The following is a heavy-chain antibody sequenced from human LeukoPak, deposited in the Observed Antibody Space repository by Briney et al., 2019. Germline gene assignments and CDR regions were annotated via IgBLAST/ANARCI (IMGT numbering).Heavy chain of an antibody. CDR2: ISSGGIST. Sequence: PPGGSLRLSCAASGFTFSSYAMSWVRQAPGKGLEWVSSISSGGISTNYADSVKGRFTISRDNSKNTLYLQMNSLRAEDTAVYYCAEYGDAFDIWGQGTMVTVSS. CDR1: GFTFSSYA. CDR3: AEYGDAFDI. J-gene: IGHJ3*02. V-gene: IGHV3-23*01. D-gene: IGHD4-17*01.